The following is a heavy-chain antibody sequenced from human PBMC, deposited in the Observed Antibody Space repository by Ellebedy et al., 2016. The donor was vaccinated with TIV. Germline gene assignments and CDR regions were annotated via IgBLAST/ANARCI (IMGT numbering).Heavy chain of an antibody. CDR1: GYTFTTYW. D-gene: IGHD4-11*01. V-gene: IGHV5-51*01. CDR2: IYPGDSDT. Sequence: KVSXXGSGYTFTTYWIGWVRQMPGKGLEWMGIIYPGDSDTRYSPSFQGQVTISADKSISTAYLQWSSLKASDTAMYYCARRGYSNYYFDYWGQGTLVTVSS. CDR3: ARRGYSNYYFDY. J-gene: IGHJ4*02.